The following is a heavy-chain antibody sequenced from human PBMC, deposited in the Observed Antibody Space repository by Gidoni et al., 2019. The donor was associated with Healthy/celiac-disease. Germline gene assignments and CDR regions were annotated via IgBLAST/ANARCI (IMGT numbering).Heavy chain of an antibody. Sequence: LQLQESGPGLVKPTETLSLTCTVSGGSISSSSYYWGWIRQPPGKVLEWIGSIYYSGSTYYNPSLKSRVTISVDTSKNQFSLKLSSVTAADTAVYYCARSSYYDSSGRLDYWGQGTLVTVSS. CDR3: ARSSYYDSSGRLDY. J-gene: IGHJ4*02. CDR1: GGSISSSSYY. V-gene: IGHV4-39*07. CDR2: IYYSGST. D-gene: IGHD3-22*01.